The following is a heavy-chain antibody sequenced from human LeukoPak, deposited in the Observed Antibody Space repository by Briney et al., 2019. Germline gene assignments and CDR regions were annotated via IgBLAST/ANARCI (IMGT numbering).Heavy chain of an antibody. V-gene: IGHV4-34*01. J-gene: IGHJ4*02. CDR2: INRG. CDR1: GGSFSDYY. CDR3: ARGPSLGAHLDY. Sequence: SVTLSLTCAVYGGSFSDYYWTWIRQAPGKGLEWIGEINRGDYNPSLKGRVTISVDKSKNQFSLKFNSVTAADTAVYYCARGPSLGAHLDYWGQGTLVTVSS. D-gene: IGHD1-26*01.